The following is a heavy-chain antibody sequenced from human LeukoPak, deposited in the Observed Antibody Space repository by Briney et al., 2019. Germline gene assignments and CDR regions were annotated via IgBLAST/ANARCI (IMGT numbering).Heavy chain of an antibody. V-gene: IGHV4-39*07. CDR3: AIDGSGGGNDY. CDR1: GGSISSSSSY. D-gene: IGHD3-10*01. Sequence: SETLSLTCTVSGGSISSSSSYWGWFRQPPGKGLEWIGTIYYSGSTYYNPSLKSRVTISVDTSKNQFSLKLSSVTAADTAVYYCAIDGSGGGNDYWGQGTLVTVSS. J-gene: IGHJ4*02. CDR2: IYYSGST.